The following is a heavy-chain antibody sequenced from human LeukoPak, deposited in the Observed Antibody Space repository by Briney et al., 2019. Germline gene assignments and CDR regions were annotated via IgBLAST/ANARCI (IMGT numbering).Heavy chain of an antibody. Sequence: PSETLSLTCTVSGYSISSGYYWGWIRQPPGKGLEWIGSIYHSGSTYYNPSLKSRVTISVDTSKNQFSLKLTPATAADTAVYYCARNWGAAGWDNYNGMDVWGQGTTVIVSS. CDR1: GYSISSGYY. V-gene: IGHV4-38-2*02. D-gene: IGHD7-27*01. CDR2: IYHSGST. CDR3: ARNWGAAGWDNYNGMDV. J-gene: IGHJ6*02.